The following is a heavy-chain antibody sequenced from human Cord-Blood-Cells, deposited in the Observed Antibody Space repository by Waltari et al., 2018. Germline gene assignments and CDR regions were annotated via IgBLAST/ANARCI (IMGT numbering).Heavy chain of an antibody. J-gene: IGHJ4*02. CDR2: ISGSGGST. Sequence: EVQLLESGGGLVQPGGSLRLSCAASGFTFSSYAMSWVRQAPGKGLEWVSAISGSGGSTYYADSVKGRFTNSRDNSKNTLYLQMNSLRAEDTAVYYCAKRTHRTRYYDFWSGYSPFDYWGQGTLVTVSS. CDR1: GFTFSSYA. D-gene: IGHD3-3*01. V-gene: IGHV3-23*01. CDR3: AKRTHRTRYYDFWSGYSPFDY.